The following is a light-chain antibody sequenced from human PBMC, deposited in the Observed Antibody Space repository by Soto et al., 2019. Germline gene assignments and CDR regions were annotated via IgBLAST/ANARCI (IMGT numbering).Light chain of an antibody. CDR1: QGINYY. CDR3: QQYNSYPIT. J-gene: IGKJ5*01. CDR2: DAS. V-gene: IGKV1-16*01. Sequence: DIQMTQSPSSLSASVGDRVTITCRASQGINYYFAWFQQKPGKAPKSLIYDASNLQSGVPSRFSGSGSGTDFTLTISSLQPEDSATYHCQQYNSYPITFGQGTRLEIK.